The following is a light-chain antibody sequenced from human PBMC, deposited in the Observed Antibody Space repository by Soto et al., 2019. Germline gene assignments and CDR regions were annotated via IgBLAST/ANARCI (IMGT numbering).Light chain of an antibody. CDR3: QQRDNWPWT. V-gene: IGKV3-11*01. CDR1: QSVRSN. CDR2: DAS. Sequence: EIVLTQSPATLSLSPGERATLSCRASQSVRSNLAWYQHKPGQAPRLLIYDASNRATGIPGRFSGSGSGTAFTLTISNLEPEDFAVYSCQQRDNWPWTFGQGAKVEIK. J-gene: IGKJ1*01.